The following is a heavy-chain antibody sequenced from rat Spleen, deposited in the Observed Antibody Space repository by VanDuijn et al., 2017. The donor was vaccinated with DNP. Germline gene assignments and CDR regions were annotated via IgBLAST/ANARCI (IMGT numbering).Heavy chain of an antibody. J-gene: IGHJ4*01. CDR1: GFTFSNYW. CDR2: ITSSGGST. Sequence: EVQLVETGGGLVQPGRSLKLSCVASGFTFSNYWMYWIRQAPGKGLEWVAAITSSGGSTYYPDSVKGRFTISRANAILTLYLKMDSLGSDDTATYYCVIHKGSSSSYSMDAWGKGTSVTVSS. V-gene: IGHV5-58*01. CDR3: VIHKGSSSSYSMDA. D-gene: IGHD1-2*01.